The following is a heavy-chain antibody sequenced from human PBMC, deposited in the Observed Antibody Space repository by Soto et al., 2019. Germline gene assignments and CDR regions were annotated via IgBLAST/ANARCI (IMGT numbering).Heavy chain of an antibody. CDR3: ARDIYYDSSGYYYYYGMDV. D-gene: IGHD3-22*01. CDR2: IIPIFGTA. V-gene: IGHV1-69*01. Sequence: QVQLVQSGAEVKKPGSSVKVSCKASGGTFSSYAISWVRQAPGQGLEWMGGIIPIFGTANYAQKFQGRVTITADESRSTAYMELSSLRSEDTAVYYCARDIYYDSSGYYYYYGMDVWGQGTTVTVSS. CDR1: GGTFSSYA. J-gene: IGHJ6*02.